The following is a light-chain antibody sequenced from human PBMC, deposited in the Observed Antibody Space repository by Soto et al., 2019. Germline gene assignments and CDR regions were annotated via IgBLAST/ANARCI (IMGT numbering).Light chain of an antibody. CDR1: SSDVDSYDY. CDR3: SSYTSISTVV. Sequence: QSALTQPASVSGSPGQSITISCTGTSSDVDSYDYVSWYQQHPGKAPKLMIYEVTNRPSGVSNRFSGSKSGNTASLTISGLQAEDEADYYCSSYTSISTVVFGGGTKLTVL. J-gene: IGLJ2*01. CDR2: EVT. V-gene: IGLV2-14*01.